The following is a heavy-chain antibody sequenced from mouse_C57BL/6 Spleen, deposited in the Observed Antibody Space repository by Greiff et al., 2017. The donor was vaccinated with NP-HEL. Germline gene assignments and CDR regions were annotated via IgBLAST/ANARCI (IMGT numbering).Heavy chain of an antibody. CDR2: ILPGSGST. CDR1: GYTFTGYW. V-gene: IGHV1-9*01. CDR3: ARLDYYGSSYGYAMDY. Sequence: QVQLKQSGAELMKPGASVTLSCKATGYTFTGYWIEWVKQRPGHGLEWIGEILPGSGSTNYNEKFKGKATFTADTSSNTAYMQLSSLTTEDSAIYYCARLDYYGSSYGYAMDYWGQGTSVTVSS. J-gene: IGHJ4*01. D-gene: IGHD1-1*01.